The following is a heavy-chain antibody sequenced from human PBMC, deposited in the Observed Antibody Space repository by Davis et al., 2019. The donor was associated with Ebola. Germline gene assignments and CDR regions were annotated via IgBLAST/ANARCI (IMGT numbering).Heavy chain of an antibody. V-gene: IGHV3-53*01. D-gene: IGHD4/OR15-4a*01. Sequence: GESLKISCAASGFTVSSNYMSWVRQAPGKGLEWVSVIYSGGSTYYADSVKGRFTISRDNSKNTLYLQMNGLRAEDTAVYYCALTTYYYYGMDVWGQGTTVTVSS. CDR2: IYSGGST. CDR3: ALTTYYYYGMDV. CDR1: GFTVSSNY. J-gene: IGHJ6*02.